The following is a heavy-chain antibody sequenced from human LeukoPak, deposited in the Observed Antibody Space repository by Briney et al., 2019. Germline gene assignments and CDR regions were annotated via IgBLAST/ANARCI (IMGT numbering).Heavy chain of an antibody. CDR3: ARVSYDILTGTSRFNWFDP. CDR2: IYYSGST. D-gene: IGHD3-9*01. J-gene: IGHJ5*02. CDR1: GYSISSGYY. V-gene: IGHV4-61*01. Sequence: SETLSLTCTVSGYSISSGYYWSWLRQPPGKGLEWLGYIYYSGSTNYNPSLKSRVTISVDTSKNQFSLKLSSVTAADTAVYYCARVSYDILTGTSRFNWFDPWGQGTLVTVSS.